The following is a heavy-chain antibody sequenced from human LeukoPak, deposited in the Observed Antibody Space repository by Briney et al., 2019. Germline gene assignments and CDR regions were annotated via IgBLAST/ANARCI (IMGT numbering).Heavy chain of an antibody. CDR3: ARGDDSSGYYIDY. J-gene: IGHJ4*02. Sequence: PSQTLSLTCTVSDGSISSGSYYWSWIRQPAGKGLEWIGRIYTSGSTNYNPSLKSRVTISVDTSKNQFSLKLSSVTAADTAVYYCARGDDSSGYYIDYWGQGTLVTVSS. CDR2: IYTSGST. V-gene: IGHV4-61*02. CDR1: DGSISSGSYY. D-gene: IGHD3-22*01.